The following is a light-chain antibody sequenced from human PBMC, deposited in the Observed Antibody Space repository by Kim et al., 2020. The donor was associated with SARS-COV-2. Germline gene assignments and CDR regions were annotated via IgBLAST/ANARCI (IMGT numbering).Light chain of an antibody. CDR3: QQYKHWPPMYT. V-gene: IGKV3-15*01. Sequence: RGERESLDCRARESVSRKLAWYEQKHGQETRLVIYGGCTRATGSPARFSGSGSGTEITLTISSLQSEDCAVYYCQQYKHWPPMYTFGKGTKLEI. CDR2: GGC. J-gene: IGKJ2*01. CDR1: ESVSRK.